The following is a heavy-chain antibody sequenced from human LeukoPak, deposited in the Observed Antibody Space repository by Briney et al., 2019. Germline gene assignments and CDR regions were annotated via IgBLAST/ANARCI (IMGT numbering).Heavy chain of an antibody. CDR2: ISWDGGST. CDR1: GFTFSSYA. V-gene: IGHV3-43D*03. J-gene: IGHJ4*02. Sequence: GGSLRLSCAASGFTFSSYAMSWVRQAPGKGLEWVSLISWDGGSTYYADSVKGRFTISRDNSKNSLYLQMNSLRAEDTALYYCAKDIAQYSYGYFDYWGQGTLVTVSS. CDR3: AKDIAQYSYGYFDY. D-gene: IGHD5-18*01.